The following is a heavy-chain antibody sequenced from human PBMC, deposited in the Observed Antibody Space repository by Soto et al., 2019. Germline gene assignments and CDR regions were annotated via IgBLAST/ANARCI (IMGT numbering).Heavy chain of an antibody. Sequence: PSEALSLTCTVYCGSFSGYYWSWILQPPGKGLEWIWEINHSGSTNYNPSLKSRVTISVDTSKNQFSLKLSSVTAADTAVYYCARAPVGSSNDYWGQGTLVTVSS. CDR2: INHSGST. CDR3: ARAPVGSSNDY. D-gene: IGHD3-10*01. J-gene: IGHJ4*02. V-gene: IGHV4-34*01. CDR1: CGSFSGYY.